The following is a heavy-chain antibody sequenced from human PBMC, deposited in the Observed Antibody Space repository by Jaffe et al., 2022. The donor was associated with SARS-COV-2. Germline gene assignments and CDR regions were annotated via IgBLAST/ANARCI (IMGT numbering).Heavy chain of an antibody. CDR2: ISGSGGST. D-gene: IGHD3-22*01. V-gene: IGHV3-23*01. Sequence: EVQLLESGGGLVQPGGSLRLSCAASGFTFSSYAMSWVRQAPGKGLEWVSAISGSGGSTYYADSVKGRFTISRDNSKNTLYLQMNSLRAEDTAVYYCAKDQRYYYDSSGYYPDSIDYWGQGTLVTVSS. CDR1: GFTFSSYA. CDR3: AKDQRYYYDSSGYYPDSIDY. J-gene: IGHJ4*02.